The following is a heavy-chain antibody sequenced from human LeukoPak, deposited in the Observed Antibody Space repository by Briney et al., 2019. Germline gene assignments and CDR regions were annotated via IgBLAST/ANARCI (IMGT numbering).Heavy chain of an antibody. D-gene: IGHD3-16*01. J-gene: IGHJ4*02. CDR3: ATQRGSYRWGTDFDY. Sequence: ASVNVSRPASGYTFTVYYIHWVRQAPGQGLEWMGWINPNSGDTKYAQKFQGRVTMTRDTSISTAYMELSRLRSDDTAVYYCATQRGSYRWGTDFDYWGQGNLVTVSS. CDR2: INPNSGDT. V-gene: IGHV1-2*02. CDR1: GYTFTVYY.